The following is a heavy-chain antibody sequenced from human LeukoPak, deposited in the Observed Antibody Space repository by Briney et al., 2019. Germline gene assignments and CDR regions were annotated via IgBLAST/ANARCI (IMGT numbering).Heavy chain of an antibody. CDR2: ISNNGGST. CDR3: ARTSIAAREADY. D-gene: IGHD6-6*01. CDR1: GFTFSRYS. Sequence: AGGSLRLSCAASGFTFSRYSMHWVRQAPGKGLEYVSAISNNGGSTYYAKSVKGRFTISRDNYKNTLYLQMGSLRAEDMAVYYCARTSIAAREADYWGQGTLVTVSS. V-gene: IGHV3-64*01. J-gene: IGHJ4*02.